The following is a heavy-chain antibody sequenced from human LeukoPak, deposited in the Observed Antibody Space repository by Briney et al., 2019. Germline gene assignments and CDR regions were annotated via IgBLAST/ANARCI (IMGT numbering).Heavy chain of an antibody. D-gene: IGHD3-10*01. CDR3: ARDYSITMVRGRRFDP. J-gene: IGHJ5*02. CDR1: GGSISSSSYY. V-gene: IGHV4-39*07. CDR2: IYYSGST. Sequence: PSETLSLTCTVSGGSISSSSYYWGWIRQPPGKGLEWIGSIYYSGSTYYNPSLKSRVTISVDTSKNQFSLKLSSVTAADTAVYYCARDYSITMVRGRRFDPWGQGTLVTVSS.